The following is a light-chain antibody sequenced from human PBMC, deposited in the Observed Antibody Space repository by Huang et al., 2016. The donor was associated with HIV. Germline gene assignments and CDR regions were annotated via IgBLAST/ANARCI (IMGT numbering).Light chain of an antibody. CDR3: QQYENLHT. Sequence: DIQMTQSPSSLSASVGDRVTITCQASQDISNYLNWYQQKPGKAPKLLIYDASNLETGVPSRFSGSGSGTDFTFTSSSLQPEDIATYYCQQYENLHTFGQGTKLEIK. V-gene: IGKV1-33*01. J-gene: IGKJ2*01. CDR2: DAS. CDR1: QDISNY.